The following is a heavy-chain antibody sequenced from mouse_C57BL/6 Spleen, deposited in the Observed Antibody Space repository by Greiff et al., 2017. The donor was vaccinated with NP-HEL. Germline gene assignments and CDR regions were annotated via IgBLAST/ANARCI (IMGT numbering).Heavy chain of an antibody. D-gene: IGHD1-1*01. CDR3: ARLSYYGSSYGYFDY. CDR1: GYTFTSYW. CDR2: IDPSDSYT. V-gene: IGHV1-50*01. J-gene: IGHJ2*01. Sequence: QVQLQQSGAELVKPGASVKLSCKASGYTFTSYWMQWVKQRPGQGLEWIGEIDPSDSYTNYNQKFKGKATLTVDTSSSTAYMQLSSLTSEDSAVYYCARLSYYGSSYGYFDYWGQGTTLTVSS.